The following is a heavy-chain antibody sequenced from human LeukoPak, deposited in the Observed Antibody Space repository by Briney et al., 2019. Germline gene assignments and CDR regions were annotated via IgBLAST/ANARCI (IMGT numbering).Heavy chain of an antibody. V-gene: IGHV4-38-2*02. CDR1: GYSISSGYY. CDR2: IYHSGST. Sequence: SETLSLTCTVSGYSISSGYYWGWIRQPPGKGLEWIGSIYHSGSTYYNPSLKSRVTISVDTSKNQFSLKLSSVTAADTAVYYCARGGPSIAAAVGDDYWGQGTLVTVSS. D-gene: IGHD6-13*01. CDR3: ARGGPSIAAAVGDDY. J-gene: IGHJ4*02.